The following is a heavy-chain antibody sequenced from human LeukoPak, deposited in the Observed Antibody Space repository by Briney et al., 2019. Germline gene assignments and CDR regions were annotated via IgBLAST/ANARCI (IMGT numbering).Heavy chain of an antibody. CDR2: ISSSSTDR. CDR3: ARDSSWDDY. CDR1: GFTLSTYD. D-gene: IGHD6-13*01. V-gene: IGHV3-21*06. J-gene: IGHJ4*02. Sequence: GGSLRLSCAASGFTLSTYDMHWVRQAPGKGLEWVSYISSSSTDRYDPDSMKGRFTISRDNTKNSLYLQMNSLRDEDTAVYYCARDSSWDDYWGQGTLVTVSS.